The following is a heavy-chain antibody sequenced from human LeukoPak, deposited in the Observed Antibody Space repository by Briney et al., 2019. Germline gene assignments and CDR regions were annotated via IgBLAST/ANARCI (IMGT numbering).Heavy chain of an antibody. V-gene: IGHV3-74*01. J-gene: IGHJ4*02. D-gene: IGHD3-3*01. CDR1: GFTFSSYW. CDR3: ARDQYYDFWSGYYLFDY. CDR2: INSDETIS. Sequence: PGGSLRLSCAASGFTFSSYWMHWVRQVPNQGLMWVSRINSDETISEYVDSVNGRFTISRDNAKNSLYLQMNSLRAEDTAVHYCARDQYYDFWSGYYLFDYWGQGTLVTVSS.